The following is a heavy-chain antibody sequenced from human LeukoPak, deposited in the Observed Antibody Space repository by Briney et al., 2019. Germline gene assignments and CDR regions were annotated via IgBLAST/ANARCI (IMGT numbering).Heavy chain of an antibody. V-gene: IGHV1-3*01. CDR1: GYSFTSYW. J-gene: IGHJ4*02. Sequence: GESLKISCKGSGYSFTSYWIGWVRQAPGQRPEWMGWINAGNGNTKYSRKFQGRVTITRDTSASTACMELSSLTSEDTAVYYCARGPRAAADDYWGQGTLVTVSS. D-gene: IGHD6-13*01. CDR3: ARGPRAAADDY. CDR2: INAGNGNT.